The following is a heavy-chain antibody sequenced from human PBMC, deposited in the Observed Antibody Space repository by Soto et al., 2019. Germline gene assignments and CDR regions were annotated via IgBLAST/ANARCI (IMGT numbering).Heavy chain of an antibody. D-gene: IGHD6-13*01. CDR3: AADPSKDSSSWYWPDY. V-gene: IGHV1-58*01. CDR1: GFTFTSSA. Sequence: QMQLVQSGPEVKKPGTSVKVSCKASGFTFTSSAVQWVRQARGQRLEWIGWIVVGSGNTNYAQKFQERVTITRDMSTSTAYMELSSLRSEDTAVYYCAADPSKDSSSWYWPDYWGQGTLVTVSS. CDR2: IVVGSGNT. J-gene: IGHJ4*02.